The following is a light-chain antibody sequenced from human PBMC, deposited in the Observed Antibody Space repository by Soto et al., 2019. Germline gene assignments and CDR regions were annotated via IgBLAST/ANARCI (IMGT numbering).Light chain of an antibody. CDR2: EVN. CDR1: SSDIGAYDY. CDR3: SLYTSTSTFV. V-gene: IGLV2-14*01. J-gene: IGLJ1*01. Sequence: QSALTQPASLSGSPGQSITISCTGTSSDIGAYDYVSWFQQHPGKAPKLMISEVNNRPSGVSDRFSGSKSGNTASLTISGLQAEDEDDYYCSLYTSTSTFVFGTGTKVTVL.